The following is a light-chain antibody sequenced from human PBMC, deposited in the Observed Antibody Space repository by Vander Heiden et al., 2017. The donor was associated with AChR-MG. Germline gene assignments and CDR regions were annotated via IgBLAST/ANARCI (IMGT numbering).Light chain of an antibody. CDR3: QQEDDVPLT. Sequence: DIQMTQSPSALSASVGDRVTITCQASHDIRNFLNWYQQKPGKAPKLLIYDASTLETGAPSRFSGSGSGRHFTFTISSLQPEDAATYYCQQEDDVPLTFGGGTKVEIK. CDR2: DAS. V-gene: IGKV1-33*01. CDR1: HDIRNF. J-gene: IGKJ4*01.